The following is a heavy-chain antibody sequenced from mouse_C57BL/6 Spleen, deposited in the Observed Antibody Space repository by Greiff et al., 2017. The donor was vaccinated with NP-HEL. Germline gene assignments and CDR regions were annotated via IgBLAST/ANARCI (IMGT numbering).Heavy chain of an antibody. V-gene: IGHV1-81*01. D-gene: IGHD1-1*01. Sequence: QVQLQQSGAELARPGASVKLSCKASGYTFTSYGISWVKQRTGQGLEWIGEIYPRSGNTYYNEKFKGKATLTADKSSSTAYMELRSLTSEDSAVYFCAFITPNYWGQGTTLTVSS. J-gene: IGHJ2*01. CDR2: IYPRSGNT. CDR1: GYTFTSYG. CDR3: AFITPNY.